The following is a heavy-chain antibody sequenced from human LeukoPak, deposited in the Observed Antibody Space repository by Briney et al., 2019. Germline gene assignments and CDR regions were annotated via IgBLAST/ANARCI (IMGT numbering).Heavy chain of an antibody. CDR2: IYSGGGT. V-gene: IGHV3-66*01. CDR3: FKGSYDFWRALSQGYYYGMDV. J-gene: IGHJ6*02. CDR1: GLTYSSNY. D-gene: IGHD3-3*01. Sequence: GGSLRLSCAASGLTYSSNYMSWVRQAPGKGLEWVSFIYSGGGTYYADSVKGRFTISRDSSKNTLYRQRNSLRAEDKTVYLQFKGSYDFWRALSQGYYYGMDVWGQGTTVTVSS.